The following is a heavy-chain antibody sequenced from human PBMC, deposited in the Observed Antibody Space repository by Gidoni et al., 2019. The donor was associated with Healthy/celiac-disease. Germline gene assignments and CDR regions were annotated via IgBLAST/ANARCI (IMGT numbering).Heavy chain of an antibody. CDR1: AGTFSRYA. Sequence: QVQLVQSGAAVKKPGSSVKVSCKASAGTFSRYAISWVRQAPGQGLEWMGGIIPIFGTANYAQKFQGRVTITADESTSTAYMELSSLRSEDTAVYYCARIVDTAMVTRDYYFDYWGQGTLVTVSS. J-gene: IGHJ4*02. CDR3: ARIVDTAMVTRDYYFDY. D-gene: IGHD5-18*01. V-gene: IGHV1-69*01. CDR2: IIPIFGTA.